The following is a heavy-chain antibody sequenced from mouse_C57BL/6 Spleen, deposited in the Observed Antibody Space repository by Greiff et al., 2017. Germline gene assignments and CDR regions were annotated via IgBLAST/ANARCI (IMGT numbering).Heavy chain of an antibody. V-gene: IGHV2-6*01. CDR3: ASGSNYGAFAY. Sequence: QVQLQQSGPGLVAPSQSLSIPCTVSGFSLTSYDVNWVRQSPGKGLEWLGVICGVGSTTYNSALKSRLSISTENSKSQVFLKMNSLQTDDTSMYYCASGSNYGAFAYWGQGTLVTVSA. J-gene: IGHJ3*01. D-gene: IGHD2-5*01. CDR2: ICGVGST. CDR1: GFSLTSYD.